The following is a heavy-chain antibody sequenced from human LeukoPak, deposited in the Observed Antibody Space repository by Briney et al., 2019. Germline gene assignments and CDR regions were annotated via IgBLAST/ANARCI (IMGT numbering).Heavy chain of an antibody. J-gene: IGHJ4*02. CDR2: LYSDGNT. D-gene: IGHD1-14*01. CDR1: GFTVITND. Sequence: GGSLRLSCAASGFTVITNDMTWVRRAPGKGLEWVPVLYSDGNTKYADSVQGRFTISRDNSKNTLYLEMNSLSPDDTAVYYCARGVEPLAANTLAYWGQGTLATVSS. CDR3: ARGVEPLAANTLAY. V-gene: IGHV3-53*01.